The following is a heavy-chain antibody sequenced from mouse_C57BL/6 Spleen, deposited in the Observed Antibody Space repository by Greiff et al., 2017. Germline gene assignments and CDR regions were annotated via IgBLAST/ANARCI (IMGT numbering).Heavy chain of an antibody. CDR2: IDPSDSYT. Sequence: QVQLQQPGAELVKPGASVKLSCKASGYTFTSYWMQWVKQRPGQGLEWIGEIDPSDSYTNYNQKFKGKATLTVDTSSSTAYMQLSSLTSEDSAVYYCAKGYGSSYVDYWGQGTTLTVSS. V-gene: IGHV1-50*01. CDR3: AKGYGSSYVDY. CDR1: GYTFTSYW. J-gene: IGHJ2*01. D-gene: IGHD1-1*01.